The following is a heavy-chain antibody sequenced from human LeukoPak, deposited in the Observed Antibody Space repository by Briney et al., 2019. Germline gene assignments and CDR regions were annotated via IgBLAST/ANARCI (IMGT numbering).Heavy chain of an antibody. CDR1: GYTSSSYW. Sequence: GESLKISCKGSGYTSSSYWIAWVRQMPGKGLEWMGITYLGDSDTRYSPSFQGQVTISADKSIGTAYLQWRSLKASDTAMYYCARGSGDSSWSDYWGQGTLVTVSS. D-gene: IGHD6-13*01. V-gene: IGHV5-51*01. J-gene: IGHJ4*02. CDR2: TYLGDSDT. CDR3: ARGSGDSSWSDY.